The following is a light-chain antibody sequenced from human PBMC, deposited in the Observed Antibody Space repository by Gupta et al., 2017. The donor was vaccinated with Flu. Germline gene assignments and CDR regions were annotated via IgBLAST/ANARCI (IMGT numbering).Light chain of an antibody. J-gene: IGKJ4*01. CDR3: HKGNCAPIN. V-gene: IGKV1-27*01. CDR1: QAIRDS. Sequence: PSSLSASVGDRITITCRASQAIRDSLAWYQHKPGKDPSLLIYAASTSHSGVPSSFRGSGSGTEFTLTISSLQPEDVATYYCHKGNCAPINFGRGTKVEI. CDR2: AAS.